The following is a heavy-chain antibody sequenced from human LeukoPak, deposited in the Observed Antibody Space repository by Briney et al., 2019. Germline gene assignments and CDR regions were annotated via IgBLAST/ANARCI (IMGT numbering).Heavy chain of an antibody. J-gene: IGHJ4*02. CDR3: AREGIAAAGLDY. D-gene: IGHD6-13*01. CDR2: ISTYNGNT. Sequence: ASVKVSFKASGYPFSSYGISWGRPAPGQGVGGMGWISTYNGNTNYAQKLQGRVTMTTDTSTSTAYMELRSLRSDDTAVYYCAREGIAAAGLDYWGQGTLVTVSS. CDR1: GYPFSSYG. V-gene: IGHV1-18*01.